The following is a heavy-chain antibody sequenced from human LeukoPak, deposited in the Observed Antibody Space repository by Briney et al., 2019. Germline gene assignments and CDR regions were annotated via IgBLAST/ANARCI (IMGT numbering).Heavy chain of an antibody. Sequence: SETLSLTCTVSGGSIGSYYWSWIRQPPGKGLEWIGYMYDSGSTNYNPSLKSRVTISVDTSKNQFSLKLRSVTAADTAVYYCARHSGQTGGAFGIWGQGTMVTVSS. J-gene: IGHJ3*02. CDR3: ARHSGQTGGAFGI. CDR1: GGSIGSYY. CDR2: MYDSGST. D-gene: IGHD6-19*01. V-gene: IGHV4-59*08.